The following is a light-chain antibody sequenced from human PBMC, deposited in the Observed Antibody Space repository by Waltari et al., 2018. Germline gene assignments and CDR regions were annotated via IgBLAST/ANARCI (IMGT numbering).Light chain of an antibody. CDR2: WAS. J-gene: IGKJ4*01. V-gene: IGKV4-1*01. Sequence: DIVMTQSPDSLAVSLGERATINCKSSQSVLYSSNNKNYLAWYQQKPGQPPKLLIYWASTRESGVPDRCSGSGSGTYFTLTISSLQAEDVAVYYCQQYYSTPFTFGGGTKVEIK. CDR3: QQYYSTPFT. CDR1: QSVLYSSNNKNY.